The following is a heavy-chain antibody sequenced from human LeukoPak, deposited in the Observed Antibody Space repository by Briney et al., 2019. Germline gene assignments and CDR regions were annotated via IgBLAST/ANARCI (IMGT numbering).Heavy chain of an antibody. D-gene: IGHD3-22*01. V-gene: IGHV4-4*07. J-gene: IGHJ4*02. CDR3: ARDRYYYDSSGGRGLDY. CDR1: GGSISSYY. CDR2: IHTSGST. Sequence: SETLSLTCTVSGGSISSYYWSWIRQPAGKGLEWFGRIHTSGSTNYNPSLKSRVTMSVDTSKNQFSLKLSSVTAADTAVYYCARDRYYYDSSGGRGLDYWGQGSLVTVSS.